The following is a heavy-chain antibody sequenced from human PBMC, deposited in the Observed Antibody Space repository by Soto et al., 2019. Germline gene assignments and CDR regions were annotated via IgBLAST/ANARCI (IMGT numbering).Heavy chain of an antibody. D-gene: IGHD2-2*01. J-gene: IGHJ4*03. V-gene: IGHV4-39*01. CDR3: ARRRHCSGASCYALDS. CDR2: IYYSGST. CDR1: GGSISSSSYY. Sequence: SETLSLTCTVSGGSISSSSYYWGWIRQPPGKGLEWIGSIYYSGSTYYNPSLKSRVTISVDTSKNQFSLKLSSVTAADTAVYYCARRRHCSGASCYALDSWGQGTVVTVSS.